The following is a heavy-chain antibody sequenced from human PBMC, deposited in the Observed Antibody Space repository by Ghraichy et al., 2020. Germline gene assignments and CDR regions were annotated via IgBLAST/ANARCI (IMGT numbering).Heavy chain of an antibody. CDR3: ARGVGFWSGNAEY. Sequence: VGSLRLSCAASGFTFSSYVISWVRLTPGKGLEWVSAISGGGDMTYYADSVQGRFTISRDNSKNTLYLQMSSLTADDTALYYCARGVGFWSGNAEYWGQGTQVTVSS. CDR2: ISGGGDMT. D-gene: IGHD3-3*01. CDR1: GFTFSSYV. J-gene: IGHJ4*02. V-gene: IGHV3-23*01.